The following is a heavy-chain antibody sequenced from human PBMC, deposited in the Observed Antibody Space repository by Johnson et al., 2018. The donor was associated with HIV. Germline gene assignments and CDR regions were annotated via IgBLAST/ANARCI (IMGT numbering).Heavy chain of an antibody. V-gene: IGHV3-7*05. CDR3: AKDTRYYDSSGYPTEAFDI. D-gene: IGHD3-22*01. J-gene: IGHJ3*02. CDR2: VNQDGSAK. CDR1: GFTLSNHW. Sequence: VQLVESGGGLVQPGGSLRLSCAASGFTLSNHWMSWVRQAPGEGMAYVANVNQDGSAKFYVDSVKGRFTISRDNAKNSLYLQMNSLRTEDTAFYYCAKDTRYYDSSGYPTEAFDIWGQGTMVTVSS.